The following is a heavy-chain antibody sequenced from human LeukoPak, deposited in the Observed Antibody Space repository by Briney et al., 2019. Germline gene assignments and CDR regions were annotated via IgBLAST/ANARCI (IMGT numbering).Heavy chain of an antibody. CDR2: ISAYNGNT. CDR3: ARVISPAAIDIDY. Sequence: ASVTVSCTASGYTFTSYGISWVRPAPGQGLAWLGWISAYNGNTNYAQKLQGRVTMTTDTSTSTAYMELRSLRSDDTAVYYCARVISPAAIDIDYWGQGTLVTVSS. CDR1: GYTFTSYG. V-gene: IGHV1-18*01. J-gene: IGHJ4*02. D-gene: IGHD2-2*01.